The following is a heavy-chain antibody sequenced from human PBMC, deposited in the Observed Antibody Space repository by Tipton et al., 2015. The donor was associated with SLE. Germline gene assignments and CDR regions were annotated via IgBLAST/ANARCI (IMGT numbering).Heavy chain of an antibody. Sequence: TLSLTCTVSRGSISGGHYYWTWIRQAAGKGPEWIGRIYSSGSTNYNPSLMSRVTISADTSKNQFSQKLSSVTAADTAVYYCARPEGIAARRWAFDIWGQGTMVTVSS. J-gene: IGHJ3*02. CDR2: IYSSGST. D-gene: IGHD6-6*01. V-gene: IGHV4-61*02. CDR1: RGSISGGHYY. CDR3: ARPEGIAARRWAFDI.